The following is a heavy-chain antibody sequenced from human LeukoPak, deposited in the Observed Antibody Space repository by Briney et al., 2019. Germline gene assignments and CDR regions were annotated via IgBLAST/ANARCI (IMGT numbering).Heavy chain of an antibody. V-gene: IGHV4-61*02. J-gene: IGHJ4*02. CDR1: GGSISSGSYY. D-gene: IGHD3-22*01. CDR3: ASSHYDSSGFDY. Sequence: SQTLSLTCTVSGGSISSGSYYWSWTRQPAGKGLGWIGRIYTSGSTNYNPSLKSRVTISVDTSKNQFSLKLSSVTAADTAVYYCASSHYDSSGFDYWGQGTLVTVSS. CDR2: IYTSGST.